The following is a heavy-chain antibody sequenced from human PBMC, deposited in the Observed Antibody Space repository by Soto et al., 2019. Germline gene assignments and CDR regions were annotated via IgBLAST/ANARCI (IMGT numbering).Heavy chain of an antibody. V-gene: IGHV3-21*01. Sequence: VGSLRLSCAASGFTFSSYSMNWVRQAPGKGLEWVSSISSSSSYIYYADSVKGRFTISRDNAKNSLYLQMNSLRAEDTAVYYCARVSSSGYYPDAFDIWGQGTMVTVSS. J-gene: IGHJ3*02. CDR1: GFTFSSYS. CDR2: ISSSSSYI. D-gene: IGHD3-22*01. CDR3: ARVSSSGYYPDAFDI.